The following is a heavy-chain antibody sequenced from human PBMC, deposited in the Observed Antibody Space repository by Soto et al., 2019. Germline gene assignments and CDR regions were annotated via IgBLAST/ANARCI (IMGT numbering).Heavy chain of an antibody. V-gene: IGHV1-69*13. Sequence: GASVKVSCKASGGAFNNYAIYWVRQAPGQGLEWLGTIVPVFPSVYYAPRFQGRLTITADGSTDTVYMMLTSLKSEDTAVYYCAREMPSTAAAYFCYGLNVWGQGTSATVSS. J-gene: IGHJ6*02. CDR3: AREMPSTAAAYFCYGLNV. D-gene: IGHD6-13*01. CDR1: GGAFNNYA. CDR2: IVPVFPSV.